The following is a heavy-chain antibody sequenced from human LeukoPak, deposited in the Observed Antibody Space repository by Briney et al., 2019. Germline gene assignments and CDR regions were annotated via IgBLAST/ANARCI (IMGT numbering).Heavy chain of an antibody. CDR2: IYYSGST. J-gene: IGHJ6*02. CDR1: GGSMSNYY. D-gene: IGHD4-17*01. Sequence: SETLSLTCTVSGGSMSNYYWSWIRQPPGKGLEWIGFIYYSGSTDQNPSLRSRATISLDTSKNQFSLRLSSVTAADTAVYYCARDGARLTGTYGMDVWGHGTTVTVSS. V-gene: IGHV4-59*01. CDR3: ARDGARLTGTYGMDV.